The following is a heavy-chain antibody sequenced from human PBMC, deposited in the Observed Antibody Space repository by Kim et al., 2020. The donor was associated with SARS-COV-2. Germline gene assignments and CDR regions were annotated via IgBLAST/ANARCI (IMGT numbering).Heavy chain of an antibody. J-gene: IGHJ2*01. CDR2: T. CDR3: ARHLRNWYFDL. V-gene: IGHV4-39*01. Sequence: TYYTPPHTGRVTISVDTSKKQFSLRLSSVTAADAAVYYCARHLRNWYFDLWGRGTLVTVSS.